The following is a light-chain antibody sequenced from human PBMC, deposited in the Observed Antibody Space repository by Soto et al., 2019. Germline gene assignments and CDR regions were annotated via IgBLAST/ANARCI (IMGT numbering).Light chain of an antibody. CDR1: SANIGRNS. Sequence: QSVLTKPLSASGTPGQRVTRSCSGISANIGRNSVSLYQHLPGTTPKLLIFTDNQRPSGVPDRFSGSKSGNTASLTISGLQAEDEADYYCCSYAGSYTYVFGTGTKVTVL. CDR2: TDN. J-gene: IGLJ1*01. V-gene: IGLV1-44*01. CDR3: CSYAGSYTYV.